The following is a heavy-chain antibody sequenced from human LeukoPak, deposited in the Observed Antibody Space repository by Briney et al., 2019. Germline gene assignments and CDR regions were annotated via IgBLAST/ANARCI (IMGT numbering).Heavy chain of an antibody. Sequence: GGSLRLSCAASGFTFSSYGMHWVRQAPGKGLEWVAFIRYDGSNKYYADSVKGRFTISRDNSKNTLYLQMNSLRAEDTAVYYCAKNARVGDDLDDYYFDYWGQGTLVTVSS. J-gene: IGHJ4*02. CDR3: AKNARVGDDLDDYYFDY. CDR1: GFTFSSYG. CDR2: IRYDGSNK. V-gene: IGHV3-30*02. D-gene: IGHD1-26*01.